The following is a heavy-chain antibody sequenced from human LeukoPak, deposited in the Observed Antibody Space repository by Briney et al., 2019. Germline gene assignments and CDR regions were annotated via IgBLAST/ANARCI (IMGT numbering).Heavy chain of an antibody. D-gene: IGHD1-14*01. CDR2: SYSDSNT. J-gene: IGHJ3*02. CDR3: VRKNRDFNAAFDI. CDR1: GFSFSSYA. Sequence: GGSLRLSYAASGFSFSSYAMNWVRQAPGKGLEWVSISYSDSNTNYADSVKGRFTISRDTSQNTLSLQMNSLRAEDTAVYYCVRKNRDFNAAFDIWGQGTVVTVSS. V-gene: IGHV3-23*01.